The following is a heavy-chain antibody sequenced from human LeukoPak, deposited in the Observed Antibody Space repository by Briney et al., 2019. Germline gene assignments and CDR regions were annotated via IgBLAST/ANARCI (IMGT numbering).Heavy chain of an antibody. CDR3: ARDFWSGYYYRSESDAFDI. V-gene: IGHV3-48*04. CDR2: ISSSGSTI. D-gene: IGHD3-3*01. Sequence: GGSLRLSCAASGFTFSSYNMNWVRQAPGKGLEWVSYISSSGSTIYYADSVKGRFTISRDNAKNSLYLQMNSLRAEDTAVYYCARDFWSGYYYRSESDAFDIWGQGTMVTVSS. CDR1: GFTFSSYN. J-gene: IGHJ3*02.